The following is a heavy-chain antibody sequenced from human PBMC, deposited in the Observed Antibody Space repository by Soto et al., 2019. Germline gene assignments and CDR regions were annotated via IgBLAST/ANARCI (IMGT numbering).Heavy chain of an antibody. D-gene: IGHD6-13*01. Sequence: ASVKVSCKESGYTFTSYGISWVRQSSGQELKRMGWISAYNGNTNYAQKLQGRVTMTTDTSTSTAYMELRSLRSDDTAVYYCAGDIAAARRDAIDFCGQGTMVSVSS. V-gene: IGHV1-18*01. CDR1: GYTFTSYG. CDR3: AGDIAAARRDAIDF. J-gene: IGHJ3*01. CDR2: ISAYNGNT.